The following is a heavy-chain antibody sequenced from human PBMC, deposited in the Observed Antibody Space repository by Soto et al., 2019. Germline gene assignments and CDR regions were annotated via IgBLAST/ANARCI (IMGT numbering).Heavy chain of an antibody. CDR2: IIPIFGTA. D-gene: IGHD2-15*01. V-gene: IGHV1-69*12. J-gene: IGHJ4*02. CDR3: QADHSKGWYFDY. Sequence: QVQLVQSGAEVKKPGSSVKVSCKASGGTLSSYAISWVRQAPGQGLEWMGGIIPIFGTANYAQKFQGRVTITADESTSTAYMELSSLRSEDTAVYYCQADHSKGWYFDYWGQGTLVTVSS. CDR1: GGTLSSYA.